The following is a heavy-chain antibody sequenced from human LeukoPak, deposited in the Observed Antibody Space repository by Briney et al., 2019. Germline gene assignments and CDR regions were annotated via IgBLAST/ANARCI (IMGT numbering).Heavy chain of an antibody. D-gene: IGHD2-2*01. J-gene: IGHJ5*02. V-gene: IGHV4-34*01. Sequence: PSETLSLTCAVYGGSFSGYYWSWIGQPPGKGLEWIGEINHSGSTNYNPSLKSRVTISVDTSKNQFSLKLSSVTAADTAVYYCARGGHPGVVPAASVRNWFDPWGQGTLVTVSS. CDR2: INHSGST. CDR1: GGSFSGYY. CDR3: ARGGHPGVVPAASVRNWFDP.